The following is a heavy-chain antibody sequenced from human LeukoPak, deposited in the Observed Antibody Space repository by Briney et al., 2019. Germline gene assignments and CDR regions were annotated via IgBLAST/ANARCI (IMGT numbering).Heavy chain of an antibody. CDR2: INSDGSNK. Sequence: GGSLRLSCAASGFTISNYWILWVRQAPGKGLEWVSRINSDGSNKTYADSVKGRFTISRDNAKNTLYLQMSSLRVGDTAVYYCARSDYGDNYWVQGILVTVSS. D-gene: IGHD4-17*01. J-gene: IGHJ4*02. CDR3: ARSDYGDNY. CDR1: GFTISNYW. V-gene: IGHV3-74*01.